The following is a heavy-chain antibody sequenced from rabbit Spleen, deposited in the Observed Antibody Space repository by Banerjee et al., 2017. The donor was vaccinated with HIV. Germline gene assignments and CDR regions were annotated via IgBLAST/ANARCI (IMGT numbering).Heavy chain of an antibody. V-gene: IGHV1S40*01. D-gene: IGHD7-1*01. CDR1: GFSLSSSDY. CDR3: ARDTGTSFSTYGMDL. CDR2: IAGSGSGFT. Sequence: QSLEESGGDLVKPGASLTLTCTASGFSLSSSDYMCWVRQAPGKGLEWISCIAGSGSGFTYSATWAEGRFTCSKTSSTTVTLQMTSLTVADTATYFCARDTGTSFSTYGMDLWGQGTLVT. J-gene: IGHJ6*01.